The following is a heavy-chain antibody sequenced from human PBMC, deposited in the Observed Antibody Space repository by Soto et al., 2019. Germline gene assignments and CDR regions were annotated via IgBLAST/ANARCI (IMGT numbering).Heavy chain of an antibody. V-gene: IGHV4-34*01. Sequence: SETLSLTCAVYGGSFSGYYWSWIRQPPGKGLEWIGEINHSGSTNYNPSLKSRVSISVDTSKNQFSLKLSSVTAADTAVYFCAIVLLGYYGSGIGYWGQGTRGTVSP. CDR3: AIVLLGYYGSGIGY. J-gene: IGHJ4*02. D-gene: IGHD3-10*01. CDR1: GGSFSGYY. CDR2: INHSGST.